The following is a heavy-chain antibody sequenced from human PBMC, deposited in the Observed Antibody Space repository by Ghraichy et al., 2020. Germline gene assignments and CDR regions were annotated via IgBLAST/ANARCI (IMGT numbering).Heavy chain of an antibody. CDR1: GFTFSSYS. J-gene: IGHJ6*04. CDR3: ARGRRTHTVVTPGAGMDV. CDR2: ISSSSSYI. V-gene: IGHV3-21*01. Sequence: GGSLRLSCAASGFTFSSYSMNWVRQAPGKGLEWVSSISSSSSYIYYADSVKGRFTISRDNAKNSLYLQMNSLRAEDTAVYYCARGRRTHTVVTPGAGMDVWGKGTTVTVSS. D-gene: IGHD4-23*01.